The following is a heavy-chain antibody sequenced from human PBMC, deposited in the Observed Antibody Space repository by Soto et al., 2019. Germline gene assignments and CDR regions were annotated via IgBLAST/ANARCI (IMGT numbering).Heavy chain of an antibody. CDR3: SIAGILTTTYYTAY. CDR1: GFTFSDYY. J-gene: IGHJ4*02. CDR2: VRNKVNSDTT. V-gene: IGHV3-72*01. D-gene: IGHD2-21*01. Sequence: EVQLVESGGGLVQPEGSLRLSCVASGFTFSDYYMDWVRQAPGKGLEWVGRVRNKVNSDTTEYAASVKGRFTDSRDDSSNSVYLEMNTLKPGHTAMYCCSIAGILTTTYYTAYWGLGTLVSVSS.